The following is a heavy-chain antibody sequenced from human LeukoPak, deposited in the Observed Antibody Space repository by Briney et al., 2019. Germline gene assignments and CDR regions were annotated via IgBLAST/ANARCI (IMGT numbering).Heavy chain of an antibody. CDR3: ASIRGFGELGGIFDY. D-gene: IGHD3-10*01. J-gene: IGHJ4*02. CDR1: GGSISSYY. CDR2: IYYSGST. V-gene: IGHV4-59*01. Sequence: PSETLSLTCTVSGGSISSYYWSWIRQPPGKGLEWIGYIYYSGSTNYNPSLKSRVTISVDTSKNQFSLRLSSVTAADTAVYYCASIRGFGELGGIFDYWGQGTLVTVSS.